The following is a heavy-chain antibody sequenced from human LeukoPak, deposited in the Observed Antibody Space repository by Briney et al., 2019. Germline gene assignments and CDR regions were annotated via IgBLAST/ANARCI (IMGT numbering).Heavy chain of an antibody. J-gene: IGHJ4*02. CDR3: VRGADTGYSSDS. D-gene: IGHD3-9*01. V-gene: IGHV3-74*01. Sequence: GGSLRLSCVASGFTFSRYWMHWVRQAPGKGLVWVSRINSDGRSTNYADSVKGRFSISRDNAENTLYLQMNSLRVEDTAVYYCVRGADTGYSSDSWGQGTLVIVSS. CDR2: INSDGRST. CDR1: GFTFSRYW.